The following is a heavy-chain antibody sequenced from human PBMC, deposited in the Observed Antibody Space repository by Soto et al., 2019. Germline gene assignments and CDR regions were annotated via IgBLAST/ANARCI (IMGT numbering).Heavy chain of an antibody. Sequence: PGGSLRLSCAASGFTFSNYAMSWVRQAPGKGLEWVSTISGSGVRTYYADSVKGRFTFSRDNSKNTLYLQMNSLSAEDTAVYYCARDRAAARPSDDAFDIWGQGTMVTVSS. CDR2: ISGSGVRT. D-gene: IGHD6-6*01. CDR1: GFTFSNYA. J-gene: IGHJ3*02. CDR3: ARDRAAARPSDDAFDI. V-gene: IGHV3-23*01.